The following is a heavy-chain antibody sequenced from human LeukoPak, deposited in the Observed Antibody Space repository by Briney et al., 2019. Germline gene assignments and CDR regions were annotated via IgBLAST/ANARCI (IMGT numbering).Heavy chain of an antibody. Sequence: PSETLSLTCAVYGGSFSGYYWSWIRQPPGEGLEWIGEINHSGSTNYNPSLKSRVTISVDTSKNQFSLKLSSVTAADTAVYYCARSRRFGYSSTWYYFDYWGQGTLVTVSS. J-gene: IGHJ4*02. CDR1: GGSFSGYY. D-gene: IGHD5-18*01. V-gene: IGHV4-34*01. CDR2: INHSGST. CDR3: ARSRRFGYSSTWYYFDY.